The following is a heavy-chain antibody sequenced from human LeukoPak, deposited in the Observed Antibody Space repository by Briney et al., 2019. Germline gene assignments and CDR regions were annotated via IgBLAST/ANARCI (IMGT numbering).Heavy chain of an antibody. V-gene: IGHV3-21*01. J-gene: IGHJ4*02. CDR2: ISSSSSYI. D-gene: IGHD1-1*01. Sequence: LRLSCAASGFTFSSYSMNWVRQAPGKGLEWVSSISSSSSYIYYADSVKGRFTISRDNAKNSLYLQMSSLRAEDTAVYYRARDSRSTTTLDYWGQGTLVTVSS. CDR3: ARDSRSTTTLDY. CDR1: GFTFSSYS.